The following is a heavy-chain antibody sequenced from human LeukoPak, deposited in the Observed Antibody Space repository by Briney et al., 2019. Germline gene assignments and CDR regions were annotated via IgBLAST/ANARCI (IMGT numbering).Heavy chain of an antibody. J-gene: IGHJ4*02. D-gene: IGHD1-14*01. CDR1: GVSISSYY. CDR2: IYTSGST. Sequence: PSETLSLTCTVSGVSISSYYWSCIRLPAGKGLEWIGHIYTSGSTSCNPSLKSRVTMSVDTSKNQFSLKLTSVTAADTAVYYCATTTGLGYFDYWGQGTLVTVSS. CDR3: ATTTGLGYFDY. V-gene: IGHV4-4*07.